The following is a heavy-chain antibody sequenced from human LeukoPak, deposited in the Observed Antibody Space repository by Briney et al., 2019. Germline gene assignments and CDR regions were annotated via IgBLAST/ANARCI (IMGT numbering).Heavy chain of an antibody. CDR3: ARDHGQNYYDSSGYLDY. CDR2: IKQDGSEK. V-gene: IGHV3-7*01. J-gene: IGHJ4*02. D-gene: IGHD3-22*01. CDR1: GFTFSSYW. Sequence: GGSLRLSCAASGFTFSSYWMSWVRQAPGKGLEWVANIKQDGSEKYYVDSVKGRFTISRGNAKNSLYLQMNSLRAEDTAVYYCARDHGQNYYDSSGYLDYWGQGTLVTVSS.